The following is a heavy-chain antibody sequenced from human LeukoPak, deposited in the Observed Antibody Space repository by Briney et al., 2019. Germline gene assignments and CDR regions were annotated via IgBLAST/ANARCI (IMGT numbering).Heavy chain of an antibody. V-gene: IGHV3-21*01. D-gene: IGHD6-19*01. CDR2: ISSSSSYI. CDR3: ARWAVYYYYYMDV. J-gene: IGHJ6*03. CDR1: GFTFSSYS. Sequence: KPGGSLRLSCAASGFTFSSYSMSWVRQAPGKGLEWVSSISSSSSYIYYADSVKGRFTISRDNAKNSLYLQMNSLRAEDTAVYYCARWAVYYYYYMDVWGKGTTVTVSS.